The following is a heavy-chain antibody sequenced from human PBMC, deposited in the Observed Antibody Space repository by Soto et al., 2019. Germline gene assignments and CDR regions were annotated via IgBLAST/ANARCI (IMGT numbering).Heavy chain of an antibody. J-gene: IGHJ4*02. D-gene: IGHD1-20*01. V-gene: IGHV4-59*01. CDR1: GGSISSYY. CDR2: IYYSGST. Sequence: QVQLQESGPGLVKPSETLSLTCTVSGGSISSYYWSWIRQPPGKGLEWIGYIYYSGSTNYNPSLKSRVTISVDTSKNQFSLKLSSVTAADTVVYYCARDLNNWNDGPYFDYWGQGTLVTVSS. CDR3: ARDLNNWNDGPYFDY.